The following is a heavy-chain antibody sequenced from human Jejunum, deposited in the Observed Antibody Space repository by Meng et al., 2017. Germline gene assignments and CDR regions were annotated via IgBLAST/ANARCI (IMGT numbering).Heavy chain of an antibody. J-gene: IGHJ6*02. Sequence: ASVNVPCKASKYTFTAYTINWVRQAPGQGLEWMGWINTNTGNPMYAQGFTGRFVFSLDTSVSTAYLQISSLKAEDTDVYYCVRESVPSADYYYQYGLDVWGQGTTVTVSS. D-gene: IGHD2-2*01. CDR1: KYTFTAYT. V-gene: IGHV7-4-1*02. CDR3: VRESVPSADYYYQYGLDV. CDR2: INTNTGNP.